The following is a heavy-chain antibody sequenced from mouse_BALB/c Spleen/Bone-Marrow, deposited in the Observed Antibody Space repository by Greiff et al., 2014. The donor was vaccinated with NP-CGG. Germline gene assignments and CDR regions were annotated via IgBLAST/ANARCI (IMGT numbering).Heavy chain of an antibody. CDR2: INPSNGGT. V-gene: IGHV1S81*02. Sequence: VKLQESGAELVKPGASVKLSCKASGYTFSSYYMYWVKQRPGQGLEWIGEINPSNGGTKFNEKFKSKATLTVDKSSSTAYMQLSSLTSEGSAVYYCTRSNYGYWYFDVWGAGTTVTVSS. D-gene: IGHD1-1*01. CDR3: TRSNYGYWYFDV. CDR1: GYTFSSYY. J-gene: IGHJ1*01.